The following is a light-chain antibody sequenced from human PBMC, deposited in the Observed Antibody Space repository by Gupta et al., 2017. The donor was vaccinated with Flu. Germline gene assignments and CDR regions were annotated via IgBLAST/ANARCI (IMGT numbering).Light chain of an antibody. CDR2: GAS. CDR1: QAIRVN. V-gene: IGKV3-15*01. J-gene: IGKJ2*01. CDR3: QQFNTWPPYT. Sequence: EIVMTQSPATLSASPGEGVTLSCKASQAIRVNLAWYQQKPGQAPRLLIYGASTRVSGIPDRFSGSGSGTEFTLTISSLQSEDFAVYYCQQFNTWPPYTFGQGTKLEI.